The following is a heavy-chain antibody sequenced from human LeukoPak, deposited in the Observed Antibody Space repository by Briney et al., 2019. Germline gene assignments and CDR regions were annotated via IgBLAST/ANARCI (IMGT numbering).Heavy chain of an antibody. D-gene: IGHD1-26*01. CDR3: AKGDYYFDY. J-gene: IGHJ4*02. V-gene: IGHV3-23*01. CDR2: ISGSGGST. Sequence: AISGSGGSTYYADSVKGRFTISRDNSKNTLYLQMNSLRAEDTAVYYCAKGDYYFDYWGQGTLVTVSS.